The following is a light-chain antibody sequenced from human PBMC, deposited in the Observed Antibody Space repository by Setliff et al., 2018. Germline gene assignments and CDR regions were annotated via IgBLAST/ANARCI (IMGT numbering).Light chain of an antibody. V-gene: IGLV2-8*01. Sequence: SALTQPPSASVSHGQSVTISCTGTSSDVGGYNFVAWYQQHPGKAPKLMIYEVSKRPSGVPDRFSGSKSGNTASLTVSGLQAEDEADYYCSSYAGNYIYVFGTGTKVTVL. CDR2: EVS. J-gene: IGLJ1*01. CDR1: SSDVGGYNF. CDR3: SSYAGNYIYV.